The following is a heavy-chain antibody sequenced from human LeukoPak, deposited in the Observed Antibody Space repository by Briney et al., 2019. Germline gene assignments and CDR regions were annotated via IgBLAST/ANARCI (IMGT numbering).Heavy chain of an antibody. Sequence: PGGSLRLSCAASGFTFSSYGMHWVRQAPGKGLEWVAVISYDGSNKYYADSVKGRFTISRDNSKNTLYLQMNSLRAEDTAVYYCAKGGYTAAAGPWAFYIWGQGTMVTVSS. CDR3: AKGGYTAAAGPWAFYI. D-gene: IGHD6-13*01. V-gene: IGHV3-30*18. CDR1: GFTFSSYG. J-gene: IGHJ3*02. CDR2: ISYDGSNK.